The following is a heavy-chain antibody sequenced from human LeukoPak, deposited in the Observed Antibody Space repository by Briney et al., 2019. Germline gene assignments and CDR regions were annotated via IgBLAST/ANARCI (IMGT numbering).Heavy chain of an antibody. CDR3: ARVDTAMVTPYDAFDI. D-gene: IGHD5-18*01. J-gene: IGHJ3*02. CDR1: GYSFTSYW. V-gene: IGHV5-51*01. CDR2: IYPGDSDT. Sequence: GESLKISCKGSGYSFTSYWIGWVRQMPGKGLEGMGIIYPGDSDTRYSPSFQGQVTISADKSISTAYLQWSCLKASDTAMYYCARVDTAMVTPYDAFDIWGQGTVVTVSS.